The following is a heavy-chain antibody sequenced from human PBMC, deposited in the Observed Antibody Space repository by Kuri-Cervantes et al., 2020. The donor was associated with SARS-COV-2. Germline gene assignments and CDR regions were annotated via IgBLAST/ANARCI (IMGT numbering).Heavy chain of an antibody. CDR2: IYHNGRT. V-gene: IGHV4-30-2*01. CDR3: ARARAYSGDDYFYHYGMDV. Sequence: LRLSCVVSGGSISSGHYSWSWIRQPPGTGLEWLGSIYHNGRTYYNPSLNNRPTISVDRPNNQVSLKLTYVTAADTAVYYCARARAYSGDDYFYHYGMDVWGQGTTVTVSS. CDR1: GGSISSGHYS. J-gene: IGHJ6*02. D-gene: IGHD2-21*02.